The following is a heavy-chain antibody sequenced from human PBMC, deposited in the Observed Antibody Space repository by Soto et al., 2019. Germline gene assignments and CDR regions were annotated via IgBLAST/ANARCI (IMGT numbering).Heavy chain of an antibody. J-gene: IGHJ4*02. CDR1: GFTFSNAW. CDR2: IKSKTDGGTT. Sequence: GGSLRLSCAASGFTFSNAWMSWVRQAPGKGLEWVGRIKSKTDGGTTDYAAPVKGRFTISRDDSKNTLYLQMNSLKTEDTAVYYCTTDGAPNYDYIWGSYLIPLDYWGQGTLVTVSS. D-gene: IGHD3-16*02. V-gene: IGHV3-15*01. CDR3: TTDGAPNYDYIWGSYLIPLDY.